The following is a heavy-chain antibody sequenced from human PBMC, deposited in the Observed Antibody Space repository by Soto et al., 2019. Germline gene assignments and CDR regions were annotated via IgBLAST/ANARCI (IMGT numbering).Heavy chain of an antibody. CDR1: GYTFTGYY. V-gene: IGHV1-2*02. J-gene: IGHJ4*02. D-gene: IGHD6-19*01. CDR3: ARVREGIAVAGNFDY. CDR2: INPNSGGT. Sequence: GASVKVSCKASGYTFTGYYMHWVRQAPGQGLEWMGWINPNSGGTNYAQKFQGRVTMTRDTSISTAYMELSRLRSDDTAVYYCARVREGIAVAGNFDYWGQGTLVTVSS.